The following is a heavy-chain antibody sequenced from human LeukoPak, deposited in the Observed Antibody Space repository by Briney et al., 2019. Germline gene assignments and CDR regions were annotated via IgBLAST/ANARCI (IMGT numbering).Heavy chain of an antibody. J-gene: IGHJ4*02. CDR3: ARDRWSGYYTSRLDY. V-gene: IGHV3-30*01. CDR1: GFTFSSYA. CDR2: ISYDGSNK. Sequence: PGGSLRLSCAASGFTFSSYAMHWVRQAPGEGLEWVAVISYDGSNKYYADSVKGRFTISRDNSKNTLYLQMNSLRAEDTAVYYCARDRWSGYYTSRLDYWGQGTLVTVSS. D-gene: IGHD3-3*01.